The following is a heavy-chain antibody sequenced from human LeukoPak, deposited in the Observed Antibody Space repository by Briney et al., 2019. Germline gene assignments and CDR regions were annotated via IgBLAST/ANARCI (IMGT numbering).Heavy chain of an antibody. V-gene: IGHV4-39*01. D-gene: IGHD3-10*01. J-gene: IGHJ3*02. Sequence: SETLSLTFTVSGGSIRSTNYYWGWIRQPPGKGLEWIGSISYSGSTYYNPSLKSRVTISVDTSKNQFSLKLSSVTAADTAVYYCARMYYYGSGRRTKKVFDIWGQGTMVTVSS. CDR1: GGSIRSTNYY. CDR2: ISYSGST. CDR3: ARMYYYGSGRRTKKVFDI.